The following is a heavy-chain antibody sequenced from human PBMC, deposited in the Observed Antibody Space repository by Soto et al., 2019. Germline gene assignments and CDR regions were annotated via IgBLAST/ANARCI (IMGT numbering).Heavy chain of an antibody. CDR2: IYYSGST. CDR1: GGSISSGGYY. CDR3: ARDRATRPAFDI. V-gene: IGHV4-31*02. Sequence: SETLSLTCTVSGGSISSGGYYWSWIRQHPGKGLEWIGYIYYSGSTYYNPSLKSRVTISVDTSKNQFSLKLSSVTAADTAVYYCARDRATRPAFDIWGQGTMVTVSS. J-gene: IGHJ3*02. D-gene: IGHD1-26*01.